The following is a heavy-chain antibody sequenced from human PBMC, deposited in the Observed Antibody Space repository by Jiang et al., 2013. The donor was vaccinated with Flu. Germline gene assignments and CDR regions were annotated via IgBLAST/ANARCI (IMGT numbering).Heavy chain of an antibody. CDR2: ISSSSSYI. J-gene: IGHJ6*02. CDR3: ARGGTETYYYYGMDV. V-gene: IGHV3-21*01. D-gene: IGHD1-1*01. Sequence: SISSSSSYIYYADSVKGRFTISRDNAKNSLYLQMNSLRAEDTAVYYCARGGTETYYYYGMDVWGQGTTVTVSS.